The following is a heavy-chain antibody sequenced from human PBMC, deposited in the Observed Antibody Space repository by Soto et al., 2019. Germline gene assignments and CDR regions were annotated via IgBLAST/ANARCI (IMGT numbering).Heavy chain of an antibody. CDR3: ARSEEDSDYYYYGMDV. Sequence: SQTLSLTCVGSGDTVSSNSVAWNWVRQSPSRGLEWLGRTYYRSRWYSDYAVSVRSRIDINADTSKNQVSLQLNSVTPEDTAVYYCARSEEDSDYYYYGMDVWGQGTTVTSP. CDR2: TYYRSRWYS. D-gene: IGHD2-15*01. CDR1: GDTVSSNSVA. J-gene: IGHJ6*02. V-gene: IGHV6-1*01.